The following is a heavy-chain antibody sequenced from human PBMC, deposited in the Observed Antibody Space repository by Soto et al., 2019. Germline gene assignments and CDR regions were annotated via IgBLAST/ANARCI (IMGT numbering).Heavy chain of an antibody. J-gene: IGHJ4*02. V-gene: IGHV3-30-3*01. Sequence: QVQLVESGGGVVQPGRSLRLSCAASGFSFSNHAMHWVRQAPGKGLEWVAVISYGGSNKYYADSVKGRFTISRDNSKNPRDLQMNRLRAKDTAVYYCARDLVYGDYWGLGVDYWGQGTLVTVSS. CDR2: ISYGGSNK. D-gene: IGHD4-17*01. CDR1: GFSFSNHA. CDR3: ARDLVYGDYWGLGVDY.